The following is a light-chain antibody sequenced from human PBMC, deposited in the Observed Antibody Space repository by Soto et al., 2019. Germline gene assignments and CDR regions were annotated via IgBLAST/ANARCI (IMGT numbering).Light chain of an antibody. Sequence: QSVLTQPPSASGTPGQRVTISCSGSRSNIGDNHVYWYQQLPGTAPKLLIYSKNQRPAGVPARFPGSKSGTSASLAISGLRSEDEADYYCSSYTSSSTLYVFGTGTKVTVL. V-gene: IGLV1-47*02. CDR3: SSYTSSSTLYV. J-gene: IGLJ1*01. CDR1: RSNIGDNH. CDR2: SKN.